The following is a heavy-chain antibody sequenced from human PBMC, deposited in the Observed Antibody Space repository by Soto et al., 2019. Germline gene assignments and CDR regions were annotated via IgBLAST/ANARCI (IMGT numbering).Heavy chain of an antibody. CDR1: GGSFSGYY. V-gene: IGHV4-34*01. D-gene: IGHD6-6*01. J-gene: IGHJ6*02. CDR3: ARGLAARPSYFYYYYGMDV. Sequence: KTSETLSLTCAVYGGSFSGYYWSWIRQPPGKGLEWIGEINHSGSTNYNPSLKSRVTISVDTSKNQFSLKLSSVTAADTAVYYCARGLAARPSYFYYYYGMDVWGQGTTVTVSS. CDR2: INHSGST.